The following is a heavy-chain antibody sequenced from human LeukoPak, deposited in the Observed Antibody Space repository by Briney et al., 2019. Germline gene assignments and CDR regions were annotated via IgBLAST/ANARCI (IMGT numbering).Heavy chain of an antibody. CDR3: ARLTGRGFGAYGTNYFDY. J-gene: IGHJ4*02. CDR1: GGTFNSYA. CDR2: IIPIFGTT. V-gene: IGHV1-69*06. D-gene: IGHD4-17*01. Sequence: SVKVSCKASGGTFNSYAISWVRQAPGQGLECMGVIIPIFGTTNYAQKFQGRVTITADKSTSTTYMELSSLRSDDTAVYYCARLTGRGFGAYGTNYFDYWGQGTLVTVSS.